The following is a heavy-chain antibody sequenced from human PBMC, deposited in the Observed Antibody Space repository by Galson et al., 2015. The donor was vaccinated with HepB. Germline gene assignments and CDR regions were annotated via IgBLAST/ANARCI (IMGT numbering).Heavy chain of an antibody. D-gene: IGHD3-22*01. Sequence: SLRLSCAASGLSFDSYAMTWVRQAPGKGLEWVSAITGTGSRTYYADSVKGRFTISRDNSKHTLSLQMNSLKVEDTAVYYCARLEGVSMIVLPENRFDPWGQGTLVTVSS. CDR1: GLSFDSYA. CDR3: ARLEGVSMIVLPENRFDP. J-gene: IGHJ5*02. V-gene: IGHV3-23*01. CDR2: ITGTGSRT.